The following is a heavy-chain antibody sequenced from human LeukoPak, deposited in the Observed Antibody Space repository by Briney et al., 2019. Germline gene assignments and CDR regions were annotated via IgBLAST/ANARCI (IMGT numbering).Heavy chain of an antibody. D-gene: IGHD3-22*01. CDR3: AKDRLDSAYYYSHYFDY. V-gene: IGHV3-23*01. CDR2: ICGSGGST. J-gene: IGHJ4*02. Sequence: HPGGSLRLSCAASGFVFGTNVMSWVRQAPGKGLEWVSVICGSGGSTHSADSVKGRFTLSRDNSKNTLYLQMNSLRAEDTAVYYCAKDRLDSAYYYSHYFDYWGQGTLVTVSS. CDR1: GFVFGTNV.